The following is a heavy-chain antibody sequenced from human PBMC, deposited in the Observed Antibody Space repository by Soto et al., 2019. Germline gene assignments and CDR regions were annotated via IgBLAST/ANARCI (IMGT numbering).Heavy chain of an antibody. Sequence: GGSLRLSCAASGFTFSSYSMNWVRQAPGKGLEWVSYISSSSSTIYYADSVKGRFTISRDNAKNSLYLQMNSLRDEDTAVYYCANWGVAGTGNAYYFDYWGQGTLVTVSS. D-gene: IGHD6-19*01. CDR3: ANWGVAGTGNAYYFDY. CDR2: ISSSSSTI. J-gene: IGHJ4*02. CDR1: GFTFSSYS. V-gene: IGHV3-48*02.